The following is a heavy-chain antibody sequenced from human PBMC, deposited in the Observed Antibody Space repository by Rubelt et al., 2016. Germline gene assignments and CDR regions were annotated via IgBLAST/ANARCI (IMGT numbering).Heavy chain of an antibody. V-gene: IGHV3-23*01. J-gene: IGHJ6*02. CDR2: VSGSGGST. CDR1: GLTFSTFA. Sequence: EVQLLESGGGLVQPGGSLRLSCAASGLTFSTFAMTWVRRAPGKGLEWVSIVSGSGGSTYYADSVKGRFTISRDNSKNILYLQMGSLRAEETAVYYCAKETEGNYHYYGMDVWGQGTTVTVSS. CDR3: AKETEGNYHYYGMDV.